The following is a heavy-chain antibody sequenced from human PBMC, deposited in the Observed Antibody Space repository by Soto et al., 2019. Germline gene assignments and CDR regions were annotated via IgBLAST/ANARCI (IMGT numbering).Heavy chain of an antibody. Sequence: PSETLSLTCAVSGGSISSGGYSWSWIRQPPGKGLEWIGYIYHSGSTYYNPSLKSRVTISVDRSKNQFSLKLSSVTAADTAVYYFVKGEYYYDGSAYYPFDYWGQGRMVTVSS. CDR2: IYHSGST. CDR1: GGSISSGGYS. CDR3: VKGEYYYDGSAYYPFDY. V-gene: IGHV4-30-2*01. D-gene: IGHD3-22*01. J-gene: IGHJ4*02.